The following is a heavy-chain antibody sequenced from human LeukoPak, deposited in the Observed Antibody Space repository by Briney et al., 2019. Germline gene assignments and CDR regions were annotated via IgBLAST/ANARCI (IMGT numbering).Heavy chain of an antibody. CDR2: INSDGSWT. V-gene: IGHV3-74*01. Sequence: GGSLRLSCAASGNYWMHWVRQAPGRGLVWVSHINSDGSWTSYADSVKGRFTISKDNAKNTVYLQMNNLRAEDTAVYYCVSFYETYWGRGTLVTVSS. CDR1: GNYW. J-gene: IGHJ4*02. CDR3: VSFYETY. D-gene: IGHD2/OR15-2a*01.